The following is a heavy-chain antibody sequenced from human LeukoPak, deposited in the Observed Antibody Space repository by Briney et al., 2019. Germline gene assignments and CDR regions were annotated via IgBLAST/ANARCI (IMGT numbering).Heavy chain of an antibody. J-gene: IGHJ4*02. CDR3: ARHFRHYYDSSGPKVLFDY. CDR1: GGSISSYY. D-gene: IGHD3-22*01. V-gene: IGHV4-59*08. CDR2: IYYSGST. Sequence: PSETLSLTCTVSGGSISSYYWSWIRQPPGKGLEWIGYIYYSGSTNYNPSLKSRVTISVDTSKNQFSPKLSSVTAADTAVYYCARHFRHYYDSSGPKVLFDYWGQGTLVTVSS.